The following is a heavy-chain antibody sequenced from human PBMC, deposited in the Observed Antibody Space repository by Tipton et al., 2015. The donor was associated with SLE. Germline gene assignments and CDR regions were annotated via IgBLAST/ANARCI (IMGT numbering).Heavy chain of an antibody. CDR3: ARLADGNRNWFDP. V-gene: IGHV4-39*07. Sequence: TLSLTCTVSGGSISSSSYYWAWIRQPPGKGLEWIGHIFHIGSAYYNPSLKSRVTISIDTSTNQFSPKVKSVTAADTAVYYCARLADGNRNWFDPWGQGTLVTVSS. J-gene: IGHJ5*02. CDR1: GGSISSSSYY. CDR2: IFHIGSA. D-gene: IGHD6-13*01.